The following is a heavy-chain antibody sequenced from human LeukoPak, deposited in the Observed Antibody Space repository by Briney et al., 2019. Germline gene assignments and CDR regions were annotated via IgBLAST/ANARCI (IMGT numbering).Heavy chain of an antibody. V-gene: IGHV3-9*01. CDR3: ARDYTGGWNDY. CDR1: GFTFDDYA. D-gene: IGHD7-27*01. Sequence: GGSLRLSCAASGFTFDDYAMHWVRQAPGKGLEWVSGISWNSGSIGYADSVKGRFTISRDNARNSLYLQMNNLRVEDTAIYYCARDYTGGWNDYWGQGTLVTVSS. CDR2: ISWNSGSI. J-gene: IGHJ4*02.